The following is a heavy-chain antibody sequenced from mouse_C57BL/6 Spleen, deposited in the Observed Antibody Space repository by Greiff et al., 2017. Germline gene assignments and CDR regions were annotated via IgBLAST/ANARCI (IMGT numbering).Heavy chain of an antibody. J-gene: IGHJ1*03. Sequence: LVEPGASVKISCKASGYTFTDYYMNWVKQSHGKSLEWIGDINPNNGGTSYNQKFKGKATLTVDKSSSTAYMELRSLTSEDSAVYYCARSGSRWYFDVWGTGTTVTVSS. CDR2: INPNNGGT. V-gene: IGHV1-26*01. CDR1: GYTFTDYY. D-gene: IGHD1-1*01. CDR3: ARSGSRWYFDV.